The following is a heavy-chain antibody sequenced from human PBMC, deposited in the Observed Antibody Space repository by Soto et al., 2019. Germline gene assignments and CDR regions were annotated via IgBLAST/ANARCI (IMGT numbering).Heavy chain of an antibody. Sequence: SETLSLTCTVSGGSISSGDYYWSWIRQPPGEGLEWIGYIYYSGSTYYNPSLKSRVTISVDTSKNQFSLKLSSVTAADTAVYYCARDHYVYDILTGYGYYYGMDVWGQGTTVT. CDR1: GGSISSGDYY. D-gene: IGHD3-9*01. CDR3: ARDHYVYDILTGYGYYYGMDV. V-gene: IGHV4-30-4*01. CDR2: IYYSGST. J-gene: IGHJ6*02.